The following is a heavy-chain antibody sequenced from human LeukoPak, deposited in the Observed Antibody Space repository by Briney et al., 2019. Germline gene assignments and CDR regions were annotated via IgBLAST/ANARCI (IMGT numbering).Heavy chain of an antibody. V-gene: IGHV4-39*01. Sequence: PSDTLSLTCTVSGDSISSSSYYWGWIRPPPGKELKCIGNLYYSGITYYNPSLKSRVAISVDTSKNQFSLKVSSVTAADTAVYYCARRHSYNSGYSSYFDYWGQGALVTVSS. CDR1: GDSISSSSYY. J-gene: IGHJ4*02. D-gene: IGHD5-18*01. CDR2: LYYSGIT. CDR3: ARRHSYNSGYSSYFDY.